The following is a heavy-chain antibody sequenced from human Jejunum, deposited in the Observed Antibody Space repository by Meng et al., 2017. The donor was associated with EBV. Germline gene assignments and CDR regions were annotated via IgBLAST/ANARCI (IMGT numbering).Heavy chain of an antibody. D-gene: IGHD3-10*01. V-gene: IGHV4-34*01. CDR1: CGSFSDYY. CDR3: ARLGGYASGTYYPIDP. Sequence: QVQLQQWGAGLLKPSETLSLTGAVYCGSFSDYYWTWIRQPPGKGLEWIGEINHGGGAIYNPSLKSRVTISVDTSKNQFSLKLSSVTAADTAVYYCARLGGYASGTYYPIDPWGQGTLVTVSS. CDR2: INHGGGA. J-gene: IGHJ5*02.